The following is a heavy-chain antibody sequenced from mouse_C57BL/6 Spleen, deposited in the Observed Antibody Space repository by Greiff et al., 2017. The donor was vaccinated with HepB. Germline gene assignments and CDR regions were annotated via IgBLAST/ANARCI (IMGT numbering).Heavy chain of an antibody. CDR2: ILPGSGST. CDR3: ARTKDYGSSDLYYCDY. V-gene: IGHV1-9*01. Sequence: VKLLESGAELMKPGASVKLSCKATGYTFTGYWIEWVKQRPGHGLEWIGEILPGSGSTNYNEKFKGKATFTADTSSNTAYMQLSSLTTEDSAIYYCARTKDYGSSDLYYCDYWGKGTTLTVSS. J-gene: IGHJ2*01. D-gene: IGHD1-1*01. CDR1: GYTFTGYW.